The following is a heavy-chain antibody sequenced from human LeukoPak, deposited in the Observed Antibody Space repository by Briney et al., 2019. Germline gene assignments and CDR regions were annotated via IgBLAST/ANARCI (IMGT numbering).Heavy chain of an antibody. CDR1: GFTFSSYW. D-gene: IGHD2-15*01. J-gene: IGHJ4*02. Sequence: PGGSLRLSCTTSGFTFSSYWMSWVRQAPGKGLEWVANINKDGSEKYYVDSMKGRFTISRDNAKNSLHLQMISLRGEDTAVYYCARDSGPLDSWGQGTLVTVSS. V-gene: IGHV3-7*01. CDR2: INKDGSEK. CDR3: ARDSGPLDS.